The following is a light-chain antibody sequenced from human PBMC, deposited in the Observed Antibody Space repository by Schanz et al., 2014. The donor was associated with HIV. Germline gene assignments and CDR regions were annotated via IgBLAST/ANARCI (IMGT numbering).Light chain of an antibody. Sequence: QSALTQPASVSGSPGQSITVSCTGTNNDIGSYTYVAWYQQHPGKAPKVVVYGVFDRPSGVSNRFSGSKSGNTASLTISGLQSEDEADYYCSSYANTDTVLFGGGTKLTVL. V-gene: IGLV2-14*03. CDR2: GVF. CDR1: NNDIGSYTY. CDR3: SSYANTDTVL. J-gene: IGLJ2*01.